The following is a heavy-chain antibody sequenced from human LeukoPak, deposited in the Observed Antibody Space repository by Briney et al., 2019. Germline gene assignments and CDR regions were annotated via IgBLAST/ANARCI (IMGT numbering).Heavy chain of an antibody. CDR1: GFTFSSYS. D-gene: IGHD1-26*01. J-gene: IGHJ4*02. Sequence: GGSLRLSCAASGFTFSSYSMNWVRQAPGKGLEWVSYISSSSSTIYYADSVKDRFTISRDNAKNSLYLQMNSLRAEDTAVYYCARTLVGATRPYYFDYWGQGTLVTVSS. V-gene: IGHV3-48*01. CDR3: ARTLVGATRPYYFDY. CDR2: ISSSSSTI.